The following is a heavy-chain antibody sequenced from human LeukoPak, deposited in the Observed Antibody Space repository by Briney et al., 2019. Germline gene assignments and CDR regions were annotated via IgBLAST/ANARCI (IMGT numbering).Heavy chain of an antibody. V-gene: IGHV3-21*01. CDR3: ARDAREYGSGSYYLQALGISPRQSGDY. CDR2: ISSSSSYI. CDR1: GFTFSSYS. J-gene: IGHJ4*02. D-gene: IGHD3-10*01. Sequence: PGGSLRLSCAASGFTFSSYSMNWVRQAPGKGLEWVSSISSSSSYIYYADSVKGRFTISRDNAKNSLYLQMNSLRAEDTAVYYCARDAREYGSGSYYLQALGISPRQSGDYWGQGTLVTVSS.